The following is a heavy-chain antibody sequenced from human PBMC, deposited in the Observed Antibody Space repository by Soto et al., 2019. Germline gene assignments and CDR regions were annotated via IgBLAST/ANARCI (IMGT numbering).Heavy chain of an antibody. CDR2: INHSGRT. CDR1: GASFTGHY. Sequence: QVQLQQWGAGQLKPSETLSLTCAVYGASFTGHYWSWIRQSPGKGLEWIGEINHSGRTNYKSSLKSRVTMSVDTSKNQFSLHLKSVTAADTAVYYCARGPTSLHYSGSGTAGYFAYWGQGTLVTVSS. D-gene: IGHD3-10*01. V-gene: IGHV4-34*01. CDR3: ARGPTSLHYSGSGTAGYFAY. J-gene: IGHJ4*02.